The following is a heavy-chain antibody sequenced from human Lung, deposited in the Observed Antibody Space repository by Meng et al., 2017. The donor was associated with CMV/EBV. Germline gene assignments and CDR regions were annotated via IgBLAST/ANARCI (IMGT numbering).Heavy chain of an antibody. V-gene: IGHV3-15*01. CDR2: IKSRNDGGTA. D-gene: IGHD1-1*01. Sequence: GESXKISCAASGFTFRTTWMSWVRQAPGKGLDWVGRIKSRNDGGTADHGTPVKGRFTISRDDSKDTLYLQMNSLKVEDTAIYYCTTGFGTAEAFWGQGTLVTGSS. CDR1: GFTFRTTW. CDR3: TTGFGTAEAF. J-gene: IGHJ4*02.